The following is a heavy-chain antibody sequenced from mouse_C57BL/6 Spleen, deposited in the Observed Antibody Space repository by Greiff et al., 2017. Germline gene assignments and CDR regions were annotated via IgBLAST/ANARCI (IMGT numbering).Heavy chain of an antibody. CDR1: GYTFTSYT. D-gene: IGHD3-2*02. CDR2: INPSSGYT. Sequence: VQLQQSGAELARPGASVKMSCKASGYTFTSYTMHWVKQRPGQGLEWIGYINPSSGYTKYNQKFKDKATLTADKSSSTAYMQLSSLTSEDSAVDYCAREGTAQATPFAYWGQGTLVTVSA. J-gene: IGHJ3*01. CDR3: AREGTAQATPFAY. V-gene: IGHV1-4*01.